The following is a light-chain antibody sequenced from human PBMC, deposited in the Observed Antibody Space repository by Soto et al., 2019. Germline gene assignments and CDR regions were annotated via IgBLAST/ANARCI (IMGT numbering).Light chain of an antibody. V-gene: IGKV3-15*01. CDR2: GAS. CDR1: QSVASN. Sequence: IAMTQSPATPSVSPGERATLSCRASQSVASNLAWYQQRPGQAPRLLIYGASTRATGISARFSGSGSGTEFSLTISSLQSEDFAVYYCQQYNNWPPITFGQGTRLEIK. CDR3: QQYNNWPPIT. J-gene: IGKJ5*01.